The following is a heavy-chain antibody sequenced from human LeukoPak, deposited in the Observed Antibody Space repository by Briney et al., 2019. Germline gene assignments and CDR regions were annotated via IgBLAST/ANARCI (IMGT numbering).Heavy chain of an antibody. CDR2: ISSSGSTI. Sequence: GGSLRLSCAASGFTFSSYEMNWVRQAPGKGLEWVSYISSSGSTIYYADSVKGRFTISRDNAKNSLSLQMNSLRAEDTAVYYCARFMIREVTADNWFDPWGQGTLVTVSS. D-gene: IGHD3-10*01. CDR3: ARFMIREVTADNWFDP. V-gene: IGHV3-48*03. CDR1: GFTFSSYE. J-gene: IGHJ5*02.